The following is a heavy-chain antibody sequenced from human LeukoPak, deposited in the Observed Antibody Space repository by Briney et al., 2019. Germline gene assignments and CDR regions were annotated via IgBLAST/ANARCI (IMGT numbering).Heavy chain of an antibody. CDR3: ARSLTSYEPLCAC. V-gene: IGHV3-48*01. J-gene: IGHJ4*02. CDR1: GLTFTTYS. D-gene: IGHD3-3*01. CDR2: ITPTGNTF. Sequence: PGGSLRLSREGSGLTFTTYSLTWVRQVPGKGLEWISYITPTGNTFYYADSVKGRFTISRDNAKNSLFLQMNSLRVEDTAVYYCARSLTSYEPLCACWGQGTQVTVSS.